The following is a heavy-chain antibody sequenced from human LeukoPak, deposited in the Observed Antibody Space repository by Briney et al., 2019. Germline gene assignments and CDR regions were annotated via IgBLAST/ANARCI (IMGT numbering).Heavy chain of an antibody. D-gene: IGHD6-13*01. CDR3: ARGVAAAGTYFDY. CDR2: IIPILGIA. V-gene: IGHV1-69*04. Sequence: SVKVSCKASGGTFSSYAISWVRQAPGQGLEWMGRIIPILGIANYAQKFQGRVTITADKSTSTAYMELSSLRSEDTAVYYCARGVAAAGTYFDYWGQGTLVTVSS. CDR1: GGTFSSYA. J-gene: IGHJ4*02.